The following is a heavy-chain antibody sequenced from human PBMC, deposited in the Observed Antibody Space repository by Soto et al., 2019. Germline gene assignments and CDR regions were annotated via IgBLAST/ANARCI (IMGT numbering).Heavy chain of an antibody. J-gene: IGHJ6*02. CDR1: RDSVSRNSAA. V-gene: IGHV6-1*01. D-gene: IGHD5-18*01. CDR3: ARLGYSYGYYYYGMDV. CDR2: TYCRSKWYN. Sequence: SQTLSLTRALSRDSVSRNSAAWHWISQSPSRGLEWLGSTYCRSKWYNDYAVSVKSRITINPDTSKNQFSLQLNSVTPEDTAVYYCARLGYSYGYYYYGMDVWGQGTTVTVSS.